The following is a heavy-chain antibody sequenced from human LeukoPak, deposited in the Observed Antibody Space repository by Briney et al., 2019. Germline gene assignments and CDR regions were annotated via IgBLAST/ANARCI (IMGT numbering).Heavy chain of an antibody. V-gene: IGHV4-59*01. J-gene: IGHJ4*02. CDR3: AKEGYDFWSGYWDY. CDR2: IYYSGST. D-gene: IGHD3-3*01. CDR1: GGSISSYY. Sequence: SETLSLTCTVSGGSISSYYWSWIRQPPGKGLEWIGYIYYSGSTNYNPSLKSRVTISVDTSKNQFSLKLSSVTAADTAVYYCAKEGYDFWSGYWDYWGQGTLVTVSS.